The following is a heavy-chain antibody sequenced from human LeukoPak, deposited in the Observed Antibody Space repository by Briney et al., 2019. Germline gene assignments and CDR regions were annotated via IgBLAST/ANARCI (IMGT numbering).Heavy chain of an antibody. J-gene: IGHJ4*02. CDR3: TRERDGLDY. CDR1: GFTFGDYA. D-gene: IGHD5-24*01. Sequence: GGSLRLSCTASGFTFGDYAMSWVRQAPGKGLEWVGFIRSKAYGGTTEYAASVKGRFTISRDDPKSIAYLQMNSLKTEDTAVYYCTRERDGLDYWGQGTLVTVSS. V-gene: IGHV3-49*04. CDR2: IRSKAYGGTT.